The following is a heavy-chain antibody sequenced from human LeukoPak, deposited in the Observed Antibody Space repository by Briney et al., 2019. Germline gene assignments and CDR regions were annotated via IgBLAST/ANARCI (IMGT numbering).Heavy chain of an antibody. D-gene: IGHD3-3*01. V-gene: IGHV3-23*01. J-gene: IGHJ4*02. Sequence: GGSLRLSCAASGFXFSSYAMSWVRQAPGKGLEWASVISVSGGSTYYADSVKGRFTISRDNSKNTLYLQMNSLRAEDTAVYYCAKGYSDLWSGVNYWGQGTLVTVSS. CDR1: GFXFSSYA. CDR3: AKGYSDLWSGVNY. CDR2: ISVSGGST.